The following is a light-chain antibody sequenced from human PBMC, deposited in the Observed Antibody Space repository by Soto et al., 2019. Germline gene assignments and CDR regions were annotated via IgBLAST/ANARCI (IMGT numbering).Light chain of an antibody. CDR2: KAS. CDR1: QSISSW. J-gene: IGKJ4*02. Sequence: DIQMTQSPSTLSASVGDRVTITCRASQSISSWLAWYQQKPGKAPKLLIYKASSLESGVPSRFSGSGSGTEFTRTISSLQPDDFATYYCQQYSLRTFGGGTKVEIK. CDR3: QQYSLRT. V-gene: IGKV1-5*03.